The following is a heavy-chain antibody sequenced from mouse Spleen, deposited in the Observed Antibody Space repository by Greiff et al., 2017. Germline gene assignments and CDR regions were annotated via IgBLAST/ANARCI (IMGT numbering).Heavy chain of an antibody. CDR3: AGAYYSNYEAMDY. CDR1: GYTFTDYN. V-gene: IGHV1-22*01. CDR2: INPNNGGT. J-gene: IGHJ4*01. Sequence: EVKLVESGPELVKPGASVKMSCKASGYTFTDYNMHWVKQSHGKSLEWIGYINPNNGGTSYNQKFKGKATLTVNKSSSTAYMELRSLTSEDSAVYYCAGAYYSNYEAMDYWGQGTSVTVSS. D-gene: IGHD2-5*01.